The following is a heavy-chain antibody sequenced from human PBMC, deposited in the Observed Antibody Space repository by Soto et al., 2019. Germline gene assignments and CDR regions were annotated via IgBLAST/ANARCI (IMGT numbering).Heavy chain of an antibody. J-gene: IGHJ4*02. CDR2: VRWNGSGT. D-gene: IGHD2-15*01. Sequence: GGSLRLSCAASGFTFSNSDMNWVHQAPGKGLEWVSGVRWNGSGTHYADSVKGRFTISRDNSRNTLYLQTSSLRAEDTAVYYCVRNDQAPKDKEGLGYCSGGSCYGSDHQGPRDCWGQGTLVTVSS. CDR1: GFTFSNSD. CDR3: VRNDQAPKDKEGLGYCSGGSCYGSDHQGPRDC. V-gene: IGHV3-35*01.